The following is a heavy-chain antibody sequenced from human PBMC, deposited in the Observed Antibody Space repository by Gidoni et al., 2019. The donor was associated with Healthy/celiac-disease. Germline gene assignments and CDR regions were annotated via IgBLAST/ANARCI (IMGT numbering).Heavy chain of an antibody. CDR1: GFTFSRYS. D-gene: IGHD2-21*01. CDR3: ARVYCGGDCYSVWRDYFDY. V-gene: IGHV3-30-3*01. CDR2: ISYDGSNK. Sequence: QVQLVASGGGVVQPGRSLRLSCAASGFTFSRYSIHWVRQAPGKGLEWVEVISYDGSNKDYADSVKGRFTISRDNSKNTLYLQMNSLRAEETAVYYCARVYCGGDCYSVWRDYFDYWGQGTLVTVSS. J-gene: IGHJ4*02.